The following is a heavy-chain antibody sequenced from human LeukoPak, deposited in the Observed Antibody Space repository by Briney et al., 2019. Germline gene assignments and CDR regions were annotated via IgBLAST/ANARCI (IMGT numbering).Heavy chain of an antibody. J-gene: IGHJ4*02. CDR3: ARDGGDAKSETFDY. CDR2: INPNSGGT. CDR1: GYTLTGYY. D-gene: IGHD2-21*01. V-gene: IGHV1-2*04. Sequence: ASVKVSCKASGYTLTGYYMHWVRQAPGQGLEWMGWINPNSGGTNYAQKFQGWVTMTRDTSISTAYMELSRLRSDDTAVYYCARDGGDAKSETFDYWGQGTLVTVSS.